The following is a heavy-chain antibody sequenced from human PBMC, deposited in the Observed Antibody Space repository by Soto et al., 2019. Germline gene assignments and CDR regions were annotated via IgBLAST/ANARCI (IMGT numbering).Heavy chain of an antibody. Sequence: ASVNVSCKSSGYTFTGYYMHWVRQAPGQGLEWMGWINPNSGGTNYAQKFQGRVTMTRDTSISTAYMELSRLRSDDTAVYYCARDLGYCTNGVCRKYYYYGMDVWGQGTTVTVSS. CDR2: INPNSGGT. CDR1: GYTFTGYY. J-gene: IGHJ6*02. D-gene: IGHD2-8*01. CDR3: ARDLGYCTNGVCRKYYYYGMDV. V-gene: IGHV1-2*02.